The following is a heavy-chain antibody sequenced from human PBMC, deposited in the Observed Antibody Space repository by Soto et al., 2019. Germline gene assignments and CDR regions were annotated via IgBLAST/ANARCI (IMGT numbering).Heavy chain of an antibody. CDR1: GFTFSSYG. Sequence: VGSLRLSCAASGFTFSSYGMHWVRQAPGKGLEWVAVISYDGSNKYYADSVKGRFTISRDNSKNTLYLQMNSLRAEDTAVYYCAKDSARRGNYYGMDVWGQGTTVTVSS. CDR2: ISYDGSNK. V-gene: IGHV3-30*18. CDR3: AKDSARRGNYYGMDV. D-gene: IGHD3-10*01. J-gene: IGHJ6*02.